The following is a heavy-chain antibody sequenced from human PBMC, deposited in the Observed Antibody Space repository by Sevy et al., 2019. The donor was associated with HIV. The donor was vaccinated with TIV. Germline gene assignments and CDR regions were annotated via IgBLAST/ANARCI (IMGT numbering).Heavy chain of an antibody. V-gene: IGHV4-34*01. J-gene: IGHJ4*02. CDR1: GGSFSGYY. CDR3: ARGGLVTAPTYFDY. Sequence: SETLSLTCAVYGGSFSGYYWSWIRQPPGKGLEWIGEINRSGSTNYNPSLKSRVTISVDTSKNQFSLKLSSVTAADTAVYYCARGGLVTAPTYFDYWGQGTLVTVSS. CDR2: INRSGST. D-gene: IGHD6-19*01.